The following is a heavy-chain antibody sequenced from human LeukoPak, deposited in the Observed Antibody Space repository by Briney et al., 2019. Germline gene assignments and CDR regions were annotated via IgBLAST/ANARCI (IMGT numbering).Heavy chain of an antibody. J-gene: IGHJ4*02. CDR3: AREGGPYRPLDC. CDR2: VNLQGST. Sequence: SSETLSLTCAVSGGSITNTNYWTWVRQPPGKVLEWVGEVNLQGSTNYNPSLMGRVAISVDTSKNHISLQLTSVTAAATADYYCAREGGPYRPLDCSGQGTLVSAS. CDR1: GGSITNTNY. V-gene: IGHV4-4*02.